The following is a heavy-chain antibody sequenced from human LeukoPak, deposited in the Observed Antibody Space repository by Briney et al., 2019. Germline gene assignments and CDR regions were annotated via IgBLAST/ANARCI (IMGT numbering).Heavy chain of an antibody. D-gene: IGHD5-18*01. Sequence: PGGSLRFSCAASGFTFSSYAMNWVRQPPGKGLEWVSFISGSGGSIYYADSVKGRFTISRDNSKNTLYLQMNSLRAEDTAVYYCAKALGYRRYYFDYWGQGTLVTVSS. CDR1: GFTFSSYA. J-gene: IGHJ4*02. CDR2: ISGSGGSI. V-gene: IGHV3-23*01. CDR3: AKALGYRRYYFDY.